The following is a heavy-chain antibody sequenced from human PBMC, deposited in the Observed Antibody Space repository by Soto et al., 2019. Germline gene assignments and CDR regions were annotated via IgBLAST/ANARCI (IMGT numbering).Heavy chain of an antibody. V-gene: IGHV3-33*01. J-gene: IGHJ5*02. CDR2: IWYDGSNK. CDR1: GFTFSSYG. D-gene: IGHD6-19*01. Sequence: QVQLVESGGGVVQPGRSLRLSCAASGFTFSSYGMHWVRQAPGKGLEWVAVIWYDGSNKYYADSVKGRFTISRDNSKNTLYLQMNSLRAEDTAVYYCAGIAVAGKGTGFDPWGQGTLVTVSS. CDR3: AGIAVAGKGTGFDP.